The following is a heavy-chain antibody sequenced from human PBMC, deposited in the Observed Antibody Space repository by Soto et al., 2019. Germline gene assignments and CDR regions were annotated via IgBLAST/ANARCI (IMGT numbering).Heavy chain of an antibody. Sequence: GASVKVSCKASGYTFTSYYMHWVRQAPGQGLEWMGIINPSGGSTSYAQKFQGRVTMTRDTSTSTVYMELSSLRSEDTAVYYCARVTPHDYGDYTLYYYYGMDVWGQGTTVTVS. CDR2: INPSGGST. D-gene: IGHD4-17*01. CDR1: GYTFTSYY. J-gene: IGHJ6*02. CDR3: ARVTPHDYGDYTLYYYYGMDV. V-gene: IGHV1-46*01.